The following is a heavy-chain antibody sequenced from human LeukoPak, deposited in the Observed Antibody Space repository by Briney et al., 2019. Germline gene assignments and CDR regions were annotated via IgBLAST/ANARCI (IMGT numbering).Heavy chain of an antibody. CDR3: ARDKAQDSVYYGMDV. V-gene: IGHV3-7*01. D-gene: IGHD6-6*01. Sequence: GGSLRLSCAASVFTFSSHWMSWVRQAPGKGLEWVANINQGGNDRNYVDSVKGRFTISRDNARTSLYLQMNSLRAEDTAVYYCARDKAQDSVYYGMDVWGQGTTVTVSS. J-gene: IGHJ6*02. CDR1: VFTFSSHW. CDR2: INQGGNDR.